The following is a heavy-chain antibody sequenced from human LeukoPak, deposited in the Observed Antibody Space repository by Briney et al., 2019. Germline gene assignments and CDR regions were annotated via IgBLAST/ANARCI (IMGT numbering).Heavy chain of an antibody. CDR1: GYTFTNYG. CDR3: ARATPGGLHGYSFDY. D-gene: IGHD5-24*01. CDR2: ITANNGNT. J-gene: IGHJ4*02. V-gene: IGHV1-18*01. Sequence: ASVRVSCKASGYTFTNYGISWVRQTPGQGLEWMGWITANNGNTKYAQKLQGRVTMTTDTSTRTAYMELTSLRSGDTAVYYCARATPGGLHGYSFDYWGQGTVVTVYS.